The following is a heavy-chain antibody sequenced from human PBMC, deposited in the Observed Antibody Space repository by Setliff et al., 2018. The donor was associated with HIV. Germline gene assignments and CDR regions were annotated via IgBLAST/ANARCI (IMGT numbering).Heavy chain of an antibody. CDR3: ARRVYYGPGVDYGSHWYYMDV. V-gene: IGHV4-39*07. CDR2: VSYNGPT. CDR1: GVSITDTNYY. Sequence: SETLSLTCIVSGVSITDTNYYWGWIRQPPGKGLEWIGSVSYNGPTYHNPSLKSRVTMSVDTSKNQFSLRLTSVLAADKAVYYCARRVYYGPGVDYGSHWYYMDVWGKGNTVTVSS. D-gene: IGHD3-10*01. J-gene: IGHJ6*03.